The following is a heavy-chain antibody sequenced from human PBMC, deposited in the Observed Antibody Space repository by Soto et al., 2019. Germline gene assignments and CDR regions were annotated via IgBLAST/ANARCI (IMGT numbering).Heavy chain of an antibody. D-gene: IGHD1-26*01. Sequence: PGESLKISCRASGYSFTSYWIVWVRQRPGKGLEWMGIIYPDDSDTRYSPSFQGQVTISADKSSSTAYLQWSSLKVSDTAIYYCARPGRLLSVPTARWFDTWGQGPLVTVSS. V-gene: IGHV5-51*01. CDR2: IYPDDSDT. CDR3: ARPGRLLSVPTARWFDT. J-gene: IGHJ5*02. CDR1: GYSFTSYW.